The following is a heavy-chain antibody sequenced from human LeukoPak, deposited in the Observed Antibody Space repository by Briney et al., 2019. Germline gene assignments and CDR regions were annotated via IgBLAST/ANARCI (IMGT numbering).Heavy chain of an antibody. Sequence: GGSLRLSCAASRFTFSNYKLNWVRQAPGQGLEWVSSISSSSTYIYHADSVKGRFTISRDNARNSLYLQMNRLRAEDTAVYYCARESGSGEFDYWGQGTLVTVSS. D-gene: IGHD6-19*01. CDR2: ISSSSTYI. V-gene: IGHV3-21*01. CDR3: ARESGSGEFDY. CDR1: RFTFSNYK. J-gene: IGHJ4*02.